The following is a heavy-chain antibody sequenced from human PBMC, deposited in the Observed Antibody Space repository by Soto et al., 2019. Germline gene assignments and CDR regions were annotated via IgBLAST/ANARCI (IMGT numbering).Heavy chain of an antibody. J-gene: IGHJ4*02. D-gene: IGHD6-6*01. CDR1: GGTFSSYA. V-gene: IGHV1-69*10. Sequence: SVKVSCKASGGTFSSYAISWVRQAPGQGLEWMGGIIPNIGNTNYAQKLQGRVTITTDTSTSTAYMELRSLRSDDTAVYYCARDRSSFEPIDYWGQGTLVTVSS. CDR2: IIPNIGNT. CDR3: ARDRSSFEPIDY.